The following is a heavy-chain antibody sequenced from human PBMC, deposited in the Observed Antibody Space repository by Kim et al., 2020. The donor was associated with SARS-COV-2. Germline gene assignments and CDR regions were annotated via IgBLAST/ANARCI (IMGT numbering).Heavy chain of an antibody. CDR1: GFTFSNFW. CDR2: LNSDGSKV. J-gene: IGHJ4*02. D-gene: IGHD1-1*01. CDR3: ARDGHSWNDIDY. Sequence: GGSLRLSCVVSGFTFSNFWMDWVRQAPGKGLEWVANLNSDGSKVFYTDSVKGRFTISRDNAKNSLYLRMTTLRVEDSAVYYCARDGHSWNDIDYWGQGVLVTVSS. V-gene: IGHV3-7*01.